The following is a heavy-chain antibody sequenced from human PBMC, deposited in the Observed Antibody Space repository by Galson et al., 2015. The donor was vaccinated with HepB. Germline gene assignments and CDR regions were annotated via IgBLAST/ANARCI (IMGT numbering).Heavy chain of an antibody. CDR2: IRDSGVQT. D-gene: IGHD1-1*01. V-gene: IGHV3-23*01. CDR1: GFTFSDCA. CDR3: AKDGRAWTFDD. J-gene: IGHJ4*02. Sequence: SLRLSCAASGFTFSDCAMSWVRQTPGKGLEWVSGIRDSGVQTDYADSVKGRFTISRDNSKNTLYLQMNSLRAEDTALYYCAKDGRAWTFDDWGQGTLVTVPS.